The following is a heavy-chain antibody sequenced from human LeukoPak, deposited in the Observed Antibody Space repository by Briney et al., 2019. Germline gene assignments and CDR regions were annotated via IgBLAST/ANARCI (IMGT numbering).Heavy chain of an antibody. Sequence: GGSLRLSCAASGFTFSSYWMSWVRQAPGKGLEWVANIKQDGSEKYYVDSVKGRFTISRDNAKNSLYLQMNSLRVEDTAVYYCARRAGAYSHPYDYWGQGTLVTVSS. CDR2: IKQDGSEK. CDR3: ARRAGAYSHPYDY. V-gene: IGHV3-7*03. J-gene: IGHJ4*02. D-gene: IGHD4/OR15-4a*01. CDR1: GFTFSSYW.